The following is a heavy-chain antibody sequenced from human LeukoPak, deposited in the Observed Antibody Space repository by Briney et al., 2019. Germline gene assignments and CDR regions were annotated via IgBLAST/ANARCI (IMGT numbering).Heavy chain of an antibody. CDR3: ATARREQQLDPYYYYYYMDV. CDR2: FDPEDGDT. D-gene: IGHD6-13*01. Sequence: GASVKVSRKVSGYTLTELSMHWVRQAPGKGLEWMGGFDPEDGDTIYAQKFQGRVTMTEDTSTDTAYMELSSLRSEDTAVYYCATARREQQLDPYYYYYYMDVWGKGTTVTVSS. CDR1: GYTLTELS. J-gene: IGHJ6*03. V-gene: IGHV1-24*01.